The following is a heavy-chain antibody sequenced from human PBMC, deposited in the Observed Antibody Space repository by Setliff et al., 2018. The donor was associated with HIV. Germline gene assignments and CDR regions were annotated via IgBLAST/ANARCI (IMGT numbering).Heavy chain of an antibody. CDR3: ARDFYDMGRWFGELRPFDY. CDR2: ISVYSDNT. CDR1: GYTFTSYG. J-gene: IGHJ4*02. D-gene: IGHD3-10*01. V-gene: IGHV1-18*01. Sequence: ASVMVSCKASGYTFTSYGISWVRQAPGQGLEWMGWISVYSDNTNYAQKFQGRVTMTTDTSTSTAYMELWSLRSDDTAVYYCARDFYDMGRWFGELRPFDYWGQGTLVTVSS.